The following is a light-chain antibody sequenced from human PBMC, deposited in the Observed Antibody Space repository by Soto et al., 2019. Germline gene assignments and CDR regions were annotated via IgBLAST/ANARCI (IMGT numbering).Light chain of an antibody. CDR3: QHYGYALWT. V-gene: IGKV3-20*01. CDR2: GVS. Sequence: EIVVTQSQGTLSLSPGETATLSCMASQSLTSSYLAWYQQRPGQAPSLLIYGVSSRATGIPDRFSGSGSGTDFTLTITRLEPEDFAVYYCQHYGYALWTFGQGTKV. J-gene: IGKJ1*01. CDR1: QSLTSSY.